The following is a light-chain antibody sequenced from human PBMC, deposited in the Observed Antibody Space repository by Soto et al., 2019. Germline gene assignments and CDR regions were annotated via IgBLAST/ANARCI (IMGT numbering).Light chain of an antibody. V-gene: IGKV3-20*01. CDR3: QQYGSSPIT. CDR1: RSVSGSY. Sequence: EIVLTQSPGTLSLSPGERVTLSCRASRSVSGSYLAWYRQKPGQAPRVLIYSASLRATGIPDRFSGSGSGTDFSLTISRLEPEDFAVYYCQQYGSSPITFGQGTRLEIK. J-gene: IGKJ5*01. CDR2: SAS.